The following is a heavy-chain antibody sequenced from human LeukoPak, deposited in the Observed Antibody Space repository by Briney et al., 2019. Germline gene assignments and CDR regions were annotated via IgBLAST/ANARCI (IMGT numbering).Heavy chain of an antibody. D-gene: IGHD2-21*01. CDR2: IYYSGST. Sequence: NPSETLSLTCTVSGGSISSYYWSWIRRPPGKGLEWIGYIYYSGSTNYNPSLKSRVTISIDTSKKQFSLKLSSVTAADTAVYYCARAQTVVREYYFDYWGQGTLVTVSS. CDR1: GGSISSYY. V-gene: IGHV4-59*01. J-gene: IGHJ4*02. CDR3: ARAQTVVREYYFDY.